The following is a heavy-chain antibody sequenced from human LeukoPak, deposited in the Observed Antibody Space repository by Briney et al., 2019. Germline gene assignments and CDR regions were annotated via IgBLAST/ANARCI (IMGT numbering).Heavy chain of an antibody. CDR3: ARDVTAAFDY. Sequence: SETLSLTCTVSGDSISSSSYYWGWIRQPPGKGLEWIGSISYSGSTYYNPSLKSRIAISVDKSKNQFSLKLSSVTAADTAVYYCARDVTAAFDYWGQGTLVTVSS. V-gene: IGHV4-39*07. CDR1: GDSISSSSYY. D-gene: IGHD6-13*01. J-gene: IGHJ4*02. CDR2: ISYSGST.